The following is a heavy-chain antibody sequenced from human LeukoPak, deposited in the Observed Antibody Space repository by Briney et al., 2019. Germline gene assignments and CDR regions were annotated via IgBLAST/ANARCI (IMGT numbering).Heavy chain of an antibody. CDR2: IYSGGST. D-gene: IGHD4-17*01. Sequence: GASLRLSCAASGFTFSSYAMSWVRQAPGKGLEWVSVIYSGGSTYYADSVKGRFTISRDNSKSTLYLQMNSLRAEDTAVYYCARGPPYGDYYFDYWGQGTLVTVSS. CDR3: ARGPPYGDYYFDY. J-gene: IGHJ4*02. V-gene: IGHV3-53*01. CDR1: GFTFSSYA.